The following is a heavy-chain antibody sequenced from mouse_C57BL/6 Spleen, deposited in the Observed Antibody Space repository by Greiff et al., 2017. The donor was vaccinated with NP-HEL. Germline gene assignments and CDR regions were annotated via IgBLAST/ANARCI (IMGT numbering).Heavy chain of an antibody. CDR3: ARSPLYGNYLYYFDY. J-gene: IGHJ2*01. D-gene: IGHD2-1*01. CDR1: GFTFSSYG. CDR2: ISSGGSYT. Sequence: EVMLVESGGDLVKPGGSLKLSCAASGFTFSSYGMSWVRQTPDKRLEWVATISSGGSYTYYPDSVKGRFPISRDNAKNTLYLQMSSLKSEDTAMYYCARSPLYGNYLYYFDYWGQGTTLTVSS. V-gene: IGHV5-6*01.